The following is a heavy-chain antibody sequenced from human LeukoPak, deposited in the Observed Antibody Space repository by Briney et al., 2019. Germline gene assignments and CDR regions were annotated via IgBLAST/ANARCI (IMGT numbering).Heavy chain of an antibody. CDR1: GFTFSDYY. V-gene: IGHV3-11*06. Sequence: GGSLRLSCTASGFTFSDYYMSWIRQAPGKGLEWVSYISSSSYTNYADSVKGRFTISRDNAKNSLYLQMNSLRAEDTAVYYCARGGYGDYWASDAFDIWGQGTMVTVSS. CDR2: ISSSSYT. D-gene: IGHD4-17*01. CDR3: ARGGYGDYWASDAFDI. J-gene: IGHJ3*02.